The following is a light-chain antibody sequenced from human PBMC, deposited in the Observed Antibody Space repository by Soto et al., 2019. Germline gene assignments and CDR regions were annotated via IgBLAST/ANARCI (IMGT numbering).Light chain of an antibody. V-gene: IGKV1-12*01. CDR3: QQGNSFPLT. CDR1: QAISTW. J-gene: IGKJ4*01. CDR2: TAS. Sequence: DIPMTQSPSSVSASVGDRVTITCRASQAISTWLAWFQQKPGEAPRLLIYTASTLHSGIPARFSGSGSGTDFTLTISSLQPEDFATYYCQQGNSFPLTFGGGTKVEI.